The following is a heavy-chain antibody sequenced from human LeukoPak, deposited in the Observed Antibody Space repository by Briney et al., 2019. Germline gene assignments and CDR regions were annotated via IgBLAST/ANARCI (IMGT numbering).Heavy chain of an antibody. CDR3: ARGDIPDF. V-gene: IGHV4-38-2*01. Sequence: SETLSLTCGVSGYSISSGYYWGWIRQSPGKGLEWIGSIFHSGKTYYNLSLKSPVTISVDTSKNQFSLKLSSVTAADTAVYYCARGDIPDFWGQGTLVTVSS. D-gene: IGHD2-21*01. CDR1: GYSISSGYY. CDR2: IFHSGKT. J-gene: IGHJ5*01.